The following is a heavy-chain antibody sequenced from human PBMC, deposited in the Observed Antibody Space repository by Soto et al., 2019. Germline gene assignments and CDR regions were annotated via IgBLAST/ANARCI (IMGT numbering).Heavy chain of an antibody. V-gene: IGHV1-18*01. CDR2: INAYNGNT. CDR1: GYTFTSYG. D-gene: IGHD3-16*01. CDR3: AMVDVYVTPSPQDV. Sequence: ASVKVSCKASGYTFTSYGISWVRQAPGQGLEWMGWINAYNGNTNYAQNLQGRLTLTTDTSTTTAYMELRSLRSNDTAIYYCAMVDVYVTPSPQDVWGQGTTVNRLL. J-gene: IGHJ6*02.